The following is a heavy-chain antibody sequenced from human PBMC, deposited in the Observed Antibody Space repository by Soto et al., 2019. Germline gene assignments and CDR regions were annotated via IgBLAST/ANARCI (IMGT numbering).Heavy chain of an antibody. J-gene: IGHJ6*02. CDR2: ISYDGSNK. D-gene: IGHD3-16*01. V-gene: IGHV3-30*03. CDR1: GFTFSSYG. Sequence: GGSLRLSCAASGFTFSSYGMHWVRQAPGKGLEWVAVISYDGSNKYYADSVKGRFTISRDNSKNTLYLQMNSLRAEDTAVYYCARDQITFGVYGMDVWGQGTTVTVSS. CDR3: ARDQITFGVYGMDV.